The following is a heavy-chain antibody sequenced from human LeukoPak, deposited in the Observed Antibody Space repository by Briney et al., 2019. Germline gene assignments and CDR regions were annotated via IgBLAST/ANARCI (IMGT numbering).Heavy chain of an antibody. V-gene: IGHV1-2*06. CDR1: GYTFTGYY. CDR2: INPNSGGT. Sequence: ASVKVSCKAPGYTFTGYYMHWVRQAPGQGLEWMGRINPNSGGTNYAQKFQGRVTMTRDTSISTAYMELSRLRSDDTAVYYCARVSSSGWYGPLDYWGQGTLVTVSS. D-gene: IGHD6-19*01. J-gene: IGHJ4*02. CDR3: ARVSSSGWYGPLDY.